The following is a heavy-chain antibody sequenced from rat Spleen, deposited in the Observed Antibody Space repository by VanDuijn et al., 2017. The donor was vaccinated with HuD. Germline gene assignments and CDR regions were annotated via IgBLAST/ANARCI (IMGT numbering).Heavy chain of an antibody. CDR3: ARDGGYSGDWFAY. Sequence: EVQLVESDGGLVQPGRSLKLSCAASGFTFSDYYMAWVRQAPTKGLEWVATIIYDGSRTYYRDSVKGRFSISRDNAKSSLYLQMDSLRSEDTATYYCARDGGYSGDWFAYWGQGTLVTVSS. CDR1: GFTFSDYY. V-gene: IGHV5-20*01. CDR2: IIYDGSRT. J-gene: IGHJ3*01. D-gene: IGHD1-11*01.